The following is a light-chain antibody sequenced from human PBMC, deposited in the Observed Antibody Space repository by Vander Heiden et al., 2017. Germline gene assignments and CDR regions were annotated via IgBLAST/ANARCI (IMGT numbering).Light chain of an antibody. V-gene: IGKV2-28*01. CDR3: KQALQTPLT. CDR2: LGS. Sequence: DIVMTHSPPSLPVTPGEPASISCRSSQSRLNRNGYSYLDWYLQKPGQAPKLLIYLGSSRASGVPDRFSGSGSGTDFTLKISRVEAEDVGVYYCKQALQTPLTFGQGTKVEIK. CDR1: QSRLNRNGYSY. J-gene: IGKJ1*01.